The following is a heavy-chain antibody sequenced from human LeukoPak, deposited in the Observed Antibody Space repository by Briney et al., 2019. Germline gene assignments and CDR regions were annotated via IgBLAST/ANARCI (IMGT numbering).Heavy chain of an antibody. V-gene: IGHV4-34*01. Sequence: PSETLSLTCAVYGGSFSGYYWSWIRQPPGKGLEWIGEANHSGSTNYNPSLKSRVTISVDTSKNQFSLKLSSVTAAGTAVYYCARDCPELLWFGELLYPRSNWFDPWGQGTLVTVSS. CDR2: ANHSGST. J-gene: IGHJ5*02. D-gene: IGHD3-10*01. CDR3: ARDCPELLWFGELLYPRSNWFDP. CDR1: GGSFSGYY.